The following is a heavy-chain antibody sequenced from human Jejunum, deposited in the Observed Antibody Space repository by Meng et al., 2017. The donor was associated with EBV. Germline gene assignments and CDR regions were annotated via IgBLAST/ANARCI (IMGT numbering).Heavy chain of an antibody. J-gene: IGHJ4*02. CDR3: ARQGPSGRTFDY. CDR2: YYNSGST. V-gene: IGHV4-39*01. CDR1: GGSTSSSSYY. D-gene: IGHD1-26*01. Sequence: QLQLQESGPGLVKPSETRSLTCTVSGGSTSSSSYYWGWIRQPPGKGLEWIGTYYNSGSTYYNPSLKSRVTMSVDTSKNQFSLKLISVTAADTAAYYCARQGPSGRTFDYWGQGTLVTVSS.